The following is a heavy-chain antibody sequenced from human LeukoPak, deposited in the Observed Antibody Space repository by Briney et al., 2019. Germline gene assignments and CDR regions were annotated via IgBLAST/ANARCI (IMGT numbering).Heavy chain of an antibody. D-gene: IGHD1-26*01. V-gene: IGHV1-8*01. CDR1: GYTFTSYD. CDR2: MNPNSGNT. J-gene: IGHJ4*02. Sequence: GASVKVSCKASGYTFTSYDINWVRQAPGQGLEWMGWMNPNSGNTGYAQKFQGRVTMTRNTSISTAYMELSSLRSEDTAVYYWARGWEGYEGFDYWGQGPLVTVSS. CDR3: ARGWEGYEGFDY.